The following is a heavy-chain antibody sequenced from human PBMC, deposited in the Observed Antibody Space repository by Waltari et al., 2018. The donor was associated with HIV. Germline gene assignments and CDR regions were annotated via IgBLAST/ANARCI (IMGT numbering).Heavy chain of an antibody. Sequence: QVQLQQWGAGLLKPSETLSLTCAVYGGSFSGYYWSWIRQPPGKGLEWIGEINQRGSTNNNPSLKSRVTISVDTSKNQFSLKLSSVTAADTAVYYCARGSMINYDSSGYYFDYWGQGTLVTVSS. CDR3: ARGSMINYDSSGYYFDY. J-gene: IGHJ4*02. CDR2: INQRGST. CDR1: GGSFSGYY. D-gene: IGHD3-22*01. V-gene: IGHV4-34*01.